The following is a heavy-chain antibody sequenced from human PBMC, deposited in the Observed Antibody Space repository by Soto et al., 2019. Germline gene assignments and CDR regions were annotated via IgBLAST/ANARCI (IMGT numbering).Heavy chain of an antibody. J-gene: IGHJ5*02. Sequence: ASLQVSCRASGYTFTSYGISWVRQAPGQGLEWMGWISAYNGNTNYAQKLQGRVTMTTDTSTSTAYMELRSLRSDDTAVYYCARDPDSSGYYDWFDPWGQGTLVTVSS. CDR2: ISAYNGNT. V-gene: IGHV1-18*04. D-gene: IGHD3-22*01. CDR3: ARDPDSSGYYDWFDP. CDR1: GYTFTSYG.